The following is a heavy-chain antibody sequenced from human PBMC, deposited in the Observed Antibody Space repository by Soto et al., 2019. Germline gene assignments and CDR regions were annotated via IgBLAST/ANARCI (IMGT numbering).Heavy chain of an antibody. V-gene: IGHV3-7*01. CDR3: ARGWHYYFDSSGRSFND. CDR1: GFTFSNYW. D-gene: IGHD3-22*01. CDR2: IKQDGSEK. Sequence: PGGSLRLSCAASGFTFSNYWMSWVRQAPGKGLEWVANIKQDGSEKYYVDSMKGRFTISRDNAKNSLYLQMTSLRAEDTAVYYCARGWHYYFDSSGRSFNDWGQGNQVTVSS. J-gene: IGHJ4*02.